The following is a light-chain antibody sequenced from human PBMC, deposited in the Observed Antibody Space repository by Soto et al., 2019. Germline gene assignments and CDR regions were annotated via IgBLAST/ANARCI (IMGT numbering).Light chain of an antibody. V-gene: IGKV4-1*01. J-gene: IGKJ1*01. CDR1: QSVLYSSNNKNY. Sequence: DIVMTQSPDSLAVSLGERATINCKSSQSVLYSSNNKNYLAWYQQKPGQPPKLLIYWASTRESGVPDRFSGSGSGTDFTFTISSLQAEDVAVYYCQQYYSTPLVTFGQGTKVEIK. CDR2: WAS. CDR3: QQYYSTPLVT.